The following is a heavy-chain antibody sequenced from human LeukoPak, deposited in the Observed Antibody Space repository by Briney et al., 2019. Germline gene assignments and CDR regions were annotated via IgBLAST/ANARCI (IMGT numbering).Heavy chain of an antibody. V-gene: IGHV3-64D*06. D-gene: IGHD1-26*01. J-gene: IGHJ5*02. CDR1: GFTFSSYA. Sequence: GGSLRLSCSASGFTFSSYAMYWVRQAPGKGPEYVSAISSNVVITHYADSVKGRFTISRDNSKNTLYLQMTSLRDEDTAVYYCVKKAVGGAKGWFDPWGEGTLVTSSS. CDR3: VKKAVGGAKGWFDP. CDR2: ISSNVVIT.